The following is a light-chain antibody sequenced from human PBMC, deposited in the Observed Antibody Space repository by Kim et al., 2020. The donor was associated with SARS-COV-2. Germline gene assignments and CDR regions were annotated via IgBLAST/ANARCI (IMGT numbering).Light chain of an antibody. Sequence: DIQMTQSPSILSASVGDTVTITCRATQNINSWLAWYQQKPGKAPKLLIYKASYLQSGVPSRFSGSESETEFTLTISSVQPDDFGTYSCQQYHTWLFSLGQGTKL. J-gene: IGKJ2*03. CDR2: KAS. CDR1: QNINSW. CDR3: QQYHTWLFS. V-gene: IGKV1-5*03.